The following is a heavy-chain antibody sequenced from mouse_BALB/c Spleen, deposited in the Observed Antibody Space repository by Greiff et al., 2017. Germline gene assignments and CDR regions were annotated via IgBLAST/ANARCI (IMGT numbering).Heavy chain of an antibody. CDR2: ISDGGSYT. CDR3: AREGGLRRYFDY. V-gene: IGHV5-4*02. Sequence: EVQLVESGGGLVKPGGSLKLSCAASGFTFSDYYMYWVRQTPEKRLEWVATISDGGSYTYYPDSVKGRFTISRDNAKNNLYLQMSSLKSEDTAMYYCAREGGLRRYFDYWGQGTTLTVSS. CDR1: GFTFSDYY. J-gene: IGHJ2*01.